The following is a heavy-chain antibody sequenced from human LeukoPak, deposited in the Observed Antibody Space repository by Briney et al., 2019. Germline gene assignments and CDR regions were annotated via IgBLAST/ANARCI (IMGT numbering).Heavy chain of an antibody. D-gene: IGHD6-19*01. J-gene: IGHJ4*02. CDR1: GGSFSGYY. V-gene: IGHV4-34*01. Sequence: SETLSLTCAVYGGSFSGYYWSWIRQPPGKGLEWIEEINHSGSTNYNPSLKSRVTISVDTSKNQFSLKLSSVTAADTAIYYCARENSSGWYRNYFDYWGQGTLVTVSS. CDR3: ARENSSGWYRNYFDY. CDR2: INHSGST.